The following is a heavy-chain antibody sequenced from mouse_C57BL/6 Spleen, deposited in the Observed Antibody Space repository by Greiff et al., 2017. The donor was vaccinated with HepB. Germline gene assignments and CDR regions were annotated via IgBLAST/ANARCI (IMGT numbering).Heavy chain of an antibody. D-gene: IGHD4-1*01. J-gene: IGHJ2*01. CDR2: IHPNSGST. CDR3: ARRGQLTGTGVDY. V-gene: IGHV1-64*01. Sequence: QVQLQQPGAELVKPGASVKLSCKASGYTFTSYWMHWVKQRPGQGLEWIGMIHPNSGSTNYNEKFKSKATLTVDKSSSTAYMQLSSLTSEDSAVYYCARRGQLTGTGVDYWGQGTTLTVSS. CDR1: GYTFTSYW.